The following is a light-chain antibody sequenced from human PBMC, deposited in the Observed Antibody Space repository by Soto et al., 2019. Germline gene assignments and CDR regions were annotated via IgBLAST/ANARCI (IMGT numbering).Light chain of an antibody. CDR2: GAT. Sequence: EIVMTQSPATLSVSPGERATLSCRASDSVNSNLAWYQQKPGQGPRLLIYGATPRATGIPVRFSGSGTGTEFTLTISSLQSEDFAVYYCHQYDKWPPYTFGQGTKLEIK. CDR3: HQYDKWPPYT. CDR1: DSVNSN. V-gene: IGKV3-15*01. J-gene: IGKJ2*01.